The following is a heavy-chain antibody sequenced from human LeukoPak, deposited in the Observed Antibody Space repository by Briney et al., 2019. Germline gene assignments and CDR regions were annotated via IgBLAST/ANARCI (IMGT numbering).Heavy chain of an antibody. CDR2: ISYDGSNK. CDR1: GFTFSSYG. D-gene: IGHD5-24*01. V-gene: IGHV3-30*03. CDR3: ARGVQYGSPRNEVLHYFDY. J-gene: IGHJ4*02. Sequence: GGSLRLSCAASGFTFSSYGMHWVRQAPGKGLEWVAVISYDGSNKYYADSVKGRFTISRDNSKNTLYLQMNSLRAEDTAVYYCARGVQYGSPRNEVLHYFDYWGQGTLVTVSS.